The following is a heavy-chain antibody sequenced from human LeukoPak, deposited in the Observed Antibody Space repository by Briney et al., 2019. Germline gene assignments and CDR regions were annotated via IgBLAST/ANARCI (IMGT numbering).Heavy chain of an antibody. CDR1: GFTFSDYY. CDR3: ARLRAGNYIDY. CDR2: ISKSGTTI. Sequence: PGGSLRVSCAVSGFTFSDYYMTWMRQAPGKGLEWVSYISKSGTTINYADSVKGRFTISRDNAKNSLFLQMNSLRAEDTAVYFCARLRAGNYIDYWGQGTLVTVSS. V-gene: IGHV3-11*01. D-gene: IGHD1-14*01. J-gene: IGHJ4*02.